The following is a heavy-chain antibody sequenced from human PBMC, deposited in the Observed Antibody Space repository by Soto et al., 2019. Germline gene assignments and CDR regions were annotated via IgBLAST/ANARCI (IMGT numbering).Heavy chain of an antibody. D-gene: IGHD4-17*01. J-gene: IGHJ4*02. CDR3: AREPVRASPNPFVY. V-gene: IGHV3-21*01. CDR1: GFTFSSYS. Sequence: GGSLRLSCAASGFTFSSYSMNWVRQAPGKGLEWVSSISSSGTYIYYADSLRGRFTISRDNAKNSLYLQMNSLRAEDTAVYYCAREPVRASPNPFVYSGQGTLVTVSS. CDR2: ISSSGTYI.